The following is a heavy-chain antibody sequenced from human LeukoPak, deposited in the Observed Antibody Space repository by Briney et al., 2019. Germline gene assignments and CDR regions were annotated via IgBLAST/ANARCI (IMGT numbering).Heavy chain of an antibody. Sequence: ASVKVSCKAPGYKLTGFYMHWVRQAPGQGLEWMGWINPNSGGTKYAQKFQGRVTMTRDTSINTADMEVTRLRSDDTAVYYCARGQTQTGEPGRWYFDLWGRGTLVTVSS. CDR2: INPNSGGT. CDR3: ARGQTQTGEPGRWYFDL. J-gene: IGHJ2*01. V-gene: IGHV1-2*02. CDR1: GYKLTGFY. D-gene: IGHD7-27*01.